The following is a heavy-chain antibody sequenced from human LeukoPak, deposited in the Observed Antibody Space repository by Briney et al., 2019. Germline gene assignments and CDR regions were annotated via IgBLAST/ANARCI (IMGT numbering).Heavy chain of an antibody. CDR2: IYHSGST. CDR3: ARGQVDIVVVPASYYYYMDV. D-gene: IGHD2-2*03. Sequence: SETLSLTCAVPGYSISSGYYWGWIRQPPGKGLEWIGSIYHSGSTYYNPSLKSRVAISVDTSKNQFSLKLSSVTAADTAVYYCARGQVDIVVVPASYYYYMDVWGKGTTVTVSS. J-gene: IGHJ6*03. CDR1: GYSISSGYY. V-gene: IGHV4-38-2*01.